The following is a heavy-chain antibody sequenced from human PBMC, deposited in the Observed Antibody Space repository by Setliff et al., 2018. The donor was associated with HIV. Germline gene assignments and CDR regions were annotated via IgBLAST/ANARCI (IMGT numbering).Heavy chain of an antibody. CDR3: AREDYYDSMTTSYYYYGMDV. V-gene: IGHV3-11*06. Sequence: QVQLVESGGGLVKPGGSLRLSCAASGFTFSDYYMSWIRQAPGKGLEWISHIRGKSDIIKYAESVMGRFTISRDNAKNSLYLQMNSLRAEDTAVYYCAREDYYDSMTTSYYYYGMDVWGQETTVTVSS. D-gene: IGHD3-22*01. CDR1: GFTFSDYY. J-gene: IGHJ6*02. CDR2: IRGKSDII.